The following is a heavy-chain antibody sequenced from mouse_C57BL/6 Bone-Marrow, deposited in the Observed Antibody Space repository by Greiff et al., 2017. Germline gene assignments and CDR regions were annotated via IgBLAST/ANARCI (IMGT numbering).Heavy chain of an antibody. CDR2: INPYNGDT. Sequence: EVKLVESGPELVKPGDSVKISCKASGYSFTGYFMNWVMQSHGKSLEWIGRINPYNGDTFYNQKFKGKATLTVDKSSSTAHMELRSLTSEDSAVYYCAREDYYYGSSYWFAYWGQGTLVTVSA. V-gene: IGHV1-20*01. D-gene: IGHD1-1*01. CDR3: AREDYYYGSSYWFAY. J-gene: IGHJ3*01. CDR1: GYSFTGYF.